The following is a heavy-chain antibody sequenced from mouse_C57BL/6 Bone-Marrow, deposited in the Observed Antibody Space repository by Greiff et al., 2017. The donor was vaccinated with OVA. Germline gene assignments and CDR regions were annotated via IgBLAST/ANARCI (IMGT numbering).Heavy chain of an antibody. D-gene: IGHD1-1*01. CDR1: GFTFSSYG. J-gene: IGHJ2*01. V-gene: IGHV5-6*01. CDR2: IGSGGSYT. Sequence: EVQGVESGGDLVKPGGSLKLSCAASGFTFSSYGMSWVRQTPDKRLEWVATIGSGGSYTYYPDSVKGRFTISRDNAKNTLYLQMSSLKSEDTAMYYCARHYYGSSYYWGKGTTLTVSS. CDR3: ARHYYGSSYY.